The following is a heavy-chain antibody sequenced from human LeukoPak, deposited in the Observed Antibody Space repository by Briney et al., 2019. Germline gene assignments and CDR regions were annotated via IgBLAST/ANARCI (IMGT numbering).Heavy chain of an antibody. CDR2: IRNDGSDK. J-gene: IGHJ4*02. CDR1: GFTFSNYG. Sequence: PGGSLRLSCAASGFTFSNYGIHWVRQAPGKGLEGVAFIRNDGSDKYYADSVRGRLTISRDNSKNTVYLQMNSLRAEDTAVYYCAKEQDLVGTTYYFGHWGQGTLVTVSS. CDR3: AKEQDLVGTTYYFGH. D-gene: IGHD1-26*01. V-gene: IGHV3-30*02.